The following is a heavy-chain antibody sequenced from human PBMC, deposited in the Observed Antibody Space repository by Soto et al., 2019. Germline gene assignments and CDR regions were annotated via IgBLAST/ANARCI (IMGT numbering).Heavy chain of an antibody. CDR3: ARRYGWKFDY. V-gene: IGHV4-59*08. D-gene: IGHD6-19*01. CDR2: IYYSGST. Sequence: PSETLSLTCTVSGGYISSYYWSWIRQPPGKGLEWIGYIYYSGSTNYNPSLKSRVTISVDTSKNQFSLKLSSVTAADTAVYYCARRYGWKFDYWGQGTLVTVSS. CDR1: GGYISSYY. J-gene: IGHJ4*02.